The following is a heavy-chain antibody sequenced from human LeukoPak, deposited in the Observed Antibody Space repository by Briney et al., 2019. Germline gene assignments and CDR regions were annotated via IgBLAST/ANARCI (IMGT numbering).Heavy chain of an antibody. V-gene: IGHV4-39*01. J-gene: IGHJ6*03. CDR1: GGSISSSSYY. Sequence: SETLSLTCTVSGGSISSSSYYWGWIRQPPGKGLERIGSIYYSGSTYYNPSLKSRVTISVDTSKNQFSLKLSSVTAADTAVYYCARLGPHYYYYYMDVWGKGTTVTVSS. CDR3: ARLGPHYYYYYMDV. CDR2: IYYSGST.